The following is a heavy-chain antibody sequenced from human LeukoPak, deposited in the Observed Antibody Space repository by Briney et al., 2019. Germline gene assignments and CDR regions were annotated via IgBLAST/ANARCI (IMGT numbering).Heavy chain of an antibody. CDR2: ISWNSGSI. CDR3: AKDYHAMVRGGAIDY. CDR1: GFTFDDYA. D-gene: IGHD3-10*01. V-gene: IGHV3-9*01. J-gene: IGHJ4*02. Sequence: GGSLRLSCAASGFTFDDYAMHWVRQAPGKGLEWVSGISWNSGSIGYADSVKGRFTISRDNAKNSLYLQMNSLRAEDTALYYCAKDYHAMVRGGAIDYWGQGTLVTVSS.